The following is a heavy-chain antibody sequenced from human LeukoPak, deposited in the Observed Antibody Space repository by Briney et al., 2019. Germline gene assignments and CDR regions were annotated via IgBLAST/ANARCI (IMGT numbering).Heavy chain of an antibody. Sequence: GGSLRLSCAASGFTFSSYAMSWVRQAPGKGLEWVSAISGSGGSTYYADSVKGRFTISRDNSKNTLYLQMNSLRAEDTAVYYCARGTIVVVVAAIDPYYYGMDVWGQGTTVTVSS. J-gene: IGHJ6*02. D-gene: IGHD2-15*01. V-gene: IGHV3-23*01. CDR3: ARGTIVVVVAAIDPYYYGMDV. CDR2: ISGSGGST. CDR1: GFTFSSYA.